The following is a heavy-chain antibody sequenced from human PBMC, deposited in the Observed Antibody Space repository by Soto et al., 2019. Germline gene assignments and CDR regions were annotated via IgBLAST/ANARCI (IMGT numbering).Heavy chain of an antibody. Sequence: PGGSSRLSCAASGFTLSAYAMHWVRQAPGRGLEWVAVISYEGSLKNYADSVKGRFTISRDNSKNTLYLQMNSLRREDTAVYYCAKVPRQNSNVWIYFDNWGQGTRVTVSS. CDR1: GFTLSAYA. CDR2: ISYEGSLK. CDR3: AKVPRQNSNVWIYFDN. V-gene: IGHV3-30*04. J-gene: IGHJ4*02. D-gene: IGHD4-4*01.